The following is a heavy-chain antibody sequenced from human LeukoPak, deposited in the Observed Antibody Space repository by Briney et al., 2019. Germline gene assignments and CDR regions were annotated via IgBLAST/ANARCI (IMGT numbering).Heavy chain of an antibody. D-gene: IGHD3-10*01. V-gene: IGHV1-18*04. Sequence: ASVKVSCKASGYTLTSYGISWVRQAPGQGLEWMGWISAYNGNTNYAQKLQGRVTMTIDTSTSTAYMELRSLRSDDTVVYYCARNNSGSYFYYGMDVWGKGTTVTVSS. CDR1: GYTLTSYG. J-gene: IGHJ6*04. CDR3: ARNNSGSYFYYGMDV. CDR2: ISAYNGNT.